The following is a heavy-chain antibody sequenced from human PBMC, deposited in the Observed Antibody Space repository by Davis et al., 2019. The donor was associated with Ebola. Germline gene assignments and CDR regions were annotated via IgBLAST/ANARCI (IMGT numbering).Heavy chain of an antibody. D-gene: IGHD3-10*02. CDR2: INTDGSFT. CDR3: ARGKDYVI. J-gene: IGHJ3*02. Sequence: PGGSLRLSCAASAFTFSSYWMHWVRQTPGKGLVWVSRINTDGSFTDYADSVKGRFTISRDTARNTVSLQMNSLRAEDTAVYYYARGKDYVIWGKGTMVTVSS. CDR1: AFTFSSYW. V-gene: IGHV3-74*01.